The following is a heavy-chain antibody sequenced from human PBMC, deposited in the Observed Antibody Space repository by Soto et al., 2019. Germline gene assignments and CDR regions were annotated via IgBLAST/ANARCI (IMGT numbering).Heavy chain of an antibody. J-gene: IGHJ5*02. Sequence: PDTLSLTCTVSGATVSYTSYFWSWIRPPPGKGLEWIGSIYYRGGTYYSPPLKSRVSLSVDTSTNRFSLKLSSVTAADTAVYYCARQRXITLVRGEVLGLNWFDPWGQGTLVTVSS. D-gene: IGHD3-10*01. CDR2: IYYRGGT. V-gene: IGHV4-39*01. CDR3: ARQRXITLVRGEVLGLNWFDP. CDR1: GATVSYTSYF.